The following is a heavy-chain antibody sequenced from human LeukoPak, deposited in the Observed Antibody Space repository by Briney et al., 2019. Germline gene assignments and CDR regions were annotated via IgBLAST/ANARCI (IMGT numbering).Heavy chain of an antibody. V-gene: IGHV1-69*04. CDR3: AKDRIGFYQPYDY. J-gene: IGHJ4*02. D-gene: IGHD2-2*01. Sequence: GASVKVSCKASGGTFSSYAISWVRQAPGQGLEWMGRIIPILGIANYAQKFQGRVTITADKSTSTAYMELSSLRSEDTAVYYCAKDRIGFYQPYDYWGQGTLVTVSS. CDR2: IIPILGIA. CDR1: GGTFSSYA.